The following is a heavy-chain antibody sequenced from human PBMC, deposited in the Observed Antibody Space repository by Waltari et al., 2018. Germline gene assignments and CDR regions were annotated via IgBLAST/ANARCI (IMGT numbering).Heavy chain of an antibody. J-gene: IGHJ3*01. D-gene: IGHD3-22*01. Sequence: QITLKESGPTLVKPTQPLTLTCTFSGFSLRNTGVGVGWIRQPPGKALEWLAFIYWNDDKRYRPSPKSRLTIITDTSKTQVVLTMTNMDPVDTATYYCVHRKSYDSAGWHVDAFDVRGQGTMITVSS. CDR3: VHRKSYDSAGWHVDAFDV. CDR1: GFSLRNTGVG. V-gene: IGHV2-5*01. CDR2: IYWNDDK.